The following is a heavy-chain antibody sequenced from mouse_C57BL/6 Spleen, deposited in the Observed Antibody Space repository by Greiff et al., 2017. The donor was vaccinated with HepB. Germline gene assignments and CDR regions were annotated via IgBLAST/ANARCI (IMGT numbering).Heavy chain of an antibody. J-gene: IGHJ2*01. CDR2: IDPSDSYT. CDR1: GYTFTSYW. CDR3: ARGSGGTCDY. D-gene: IGHD4-1*01. Sequence: QVQLQQPGAELVRPGSSVKLSCKASGYTFTSYWMHWVKQRPGHGLEWIGEIDPSDSYTNYNQKFKGKSTLTVDKSSSTAYMQLSSLTSEDSAVYYCARGSGGTCDYWGQGTTLTVSS. V-gene: IGHV1-69*01.